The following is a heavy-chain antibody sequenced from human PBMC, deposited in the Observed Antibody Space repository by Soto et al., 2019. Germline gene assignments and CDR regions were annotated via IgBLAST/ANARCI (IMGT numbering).Heavy chain of an antibody. CDR3: ARGSNMVRGVIILSDYYYGMDV. J-gene: IGHJ6*02. V-gene: IGHV1-69*13. CDR2: IIPIFGTA. Sequence: SVKVSCKASGGTFSSYAISWVRQAPGQGLEWMGGIIPIFGTANYAQKFQGRVTITADESTSTAYMELSSLRSEDTAVYYCARGSNMVRGVIILSDYYYGMDVWGQGTTVTVSS. D-gene: IGHD3-10*01. CDR1: GGTFSSYA.